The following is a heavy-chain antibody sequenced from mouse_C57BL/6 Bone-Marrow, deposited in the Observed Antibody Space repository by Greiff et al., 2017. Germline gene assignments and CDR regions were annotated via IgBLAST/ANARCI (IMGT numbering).Heavy chain of an antibody. V-gene: IGHV14-2*01. CDR3: ALYYYGSSGAWFAY. D-gene: IGHD1-1*01. Sequence: EVQLQQSGAELVKPGASVKLSCTASGFNIKDYYMHWVMQRTEQGLEWIGRIDPEDGETKYAPKFQGKATITADTSSNTAYLQLSSLTSEDTAVYYCALYYYGSSGAWFAYWGQGTLVTVSA. J-gene: IGHJ3*01. CDR1: GFNIKDYY. CDR2: IDPEDGET.